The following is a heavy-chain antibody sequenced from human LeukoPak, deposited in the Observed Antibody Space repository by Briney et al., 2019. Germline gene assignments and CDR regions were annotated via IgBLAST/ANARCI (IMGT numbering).Heavy chain of an antibody. Sequence: ASVKVSCKASGYTFTSYAVHWVRQAPGQRLEWMGWTNVGNDYTESSQKFQDRLTITSDTTATTVYMELSSLRSEDTAVYYCARDDFSTYPGLNYFDYWGQGSLVTVSS. CDR3: ARDDFSTYPGLNYFDY. V-gene: IGHV1-3*01. CDR2: TNVGNDYT. J-gene: IGHJ4*02. CDR1: GYTFTSYA. D-gene: IGHD4-11*01.